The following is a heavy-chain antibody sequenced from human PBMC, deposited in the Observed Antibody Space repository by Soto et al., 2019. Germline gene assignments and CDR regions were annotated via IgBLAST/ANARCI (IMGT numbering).Heavy chain of an antibody. CDR2: IYPGDSDT. CDR1: GYSFTSYW. V-gene: IGHV5-51*01. D-gene: IGHD5-18*01. Sequence: GESLKISCKGSGYSFTSYWIGWVRQMPGKGLEWMGIIYPGDSDTRYSPPFQGQVTISPDKSISPAYLQWSSLKASDTDMYYCARHRAGYSYGYYYGMDVWGQGTTVTVSS. J-gene: IGHJ6*02. CDR3: ARHRAGYSYGYYYGMDV.